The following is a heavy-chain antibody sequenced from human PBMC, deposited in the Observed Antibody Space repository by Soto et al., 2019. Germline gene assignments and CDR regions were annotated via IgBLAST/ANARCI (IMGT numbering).Heavy chain of an antibody. J-gene: IGHJ6*02. CDR2: ISGSGGST. CDR1: GFTFSSYG. Sequence: GGSLRLSCAASGFTFSSYGMSWVRQAPGKGLEWVSSISGSGGSTYYADSVKGRFSISRDNSKNTLYLQMNSLRAEDTAVYYCARDYVGAYCSSTSCYSDYYYGMDVWGQGTTVTVSS. V-gene: IGHV3-23*01. CDR3: ARDYVGAYCSSTSCYSDYYYGMDV. D-gene: IGHD2-2*01.